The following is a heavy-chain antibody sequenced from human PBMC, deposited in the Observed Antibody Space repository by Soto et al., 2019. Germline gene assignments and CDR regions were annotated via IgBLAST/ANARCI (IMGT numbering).Heavy chain of an antibody. CDR2: ISYDGSNK. CDR3: AKDRSEYSSSWYYFDY. J-gene: IGHJ4*02. Sequence: QVQLVESGGGVVQPGRSLRLSCAASGFTFSSYGMHWVRQAPGKGLEWVAVISYDGSNKYYADSVKGRFTISRDNSKNTLYLQMNSLRAEDTAVYYCAKDRSEYSSSWYYFDYWGQGTLVTVSS. V-gene: IGHV3-30*18. D-gene: IGHD6-13*01. CDR1: GFTFSSYG.